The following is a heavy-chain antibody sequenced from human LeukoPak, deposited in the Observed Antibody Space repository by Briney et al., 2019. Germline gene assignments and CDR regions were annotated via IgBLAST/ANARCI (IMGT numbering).Heavy chain of an antibody. CDR2: ISYDGSNK. D-gene: IGHD3-3*01. CDR1: GFTFSSYG. CDR3: ARGGYYGSGRYYFDS. Sequence: GGSLRLSCAASGFTFSSYGMHWVRQAPGKGLEWVAVISYDGSNKYYADSVKGRFTISRDNSKNTLHLQMNSLRAEDTAVYYCARGGYYGSGRYYFDSWGQGTLVTVSS. J-gene: IGHJ4*02. V-gene: IGHV3-30*03.